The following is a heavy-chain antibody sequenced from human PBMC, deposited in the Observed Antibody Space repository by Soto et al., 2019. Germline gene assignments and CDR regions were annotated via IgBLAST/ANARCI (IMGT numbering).Heavy chain of an antibody. CDR2: ISYDGSNK. V-gene: IGHV3-30-3*01. D-gene: IGHD3-9*01. Sequence: GGSLRLSCAASGFTFSSYAMHWVRQAPGKGLEWVAVISYDGSNKYYADSVKGRFTISRDNSKNTLYLQMNSLRAEDTAVYYCARDTDYDILTGYYQGMDVWGQGTTVTVSS. J-gene: IGHJ6*02. CDR3: ARDTDYDILTGYYQGMDV. CDR1: GFTFSSYA.